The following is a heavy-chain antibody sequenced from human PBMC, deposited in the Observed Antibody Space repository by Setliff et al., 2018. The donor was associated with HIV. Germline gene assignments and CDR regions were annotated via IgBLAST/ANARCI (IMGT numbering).Heavy chain of an antibody. J-gene: IGHJ6*03. CDR1: GGTFSSYG. D-gene: IGHD6-19*01. V-gene: IGHV1-69*13. CDR3: ARGESIAVAYYHYYYMDV. Sequence: SVKVSCKASGGTFSSYGISWVRQAPGQGLEWMGGIIPIFGTANYAQKFQGRVTITADESTSTAYMELSSLRSEDTAVYYCARGESIAVAYYHYYYMDVWAKGTTVTVSS. CDR2: IIPIFGTA.